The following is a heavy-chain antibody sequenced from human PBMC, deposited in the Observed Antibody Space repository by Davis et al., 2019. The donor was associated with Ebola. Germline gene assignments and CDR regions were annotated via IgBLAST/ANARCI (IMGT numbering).Heavy chain of an antibody. CDR1: GYTFYNHD. CDR2: FSPHNGHT. CDR3: ARRSFCGGDCYSWEFDY. V-gene: IGHV1-18*04. D-gene: IGHD2-21*02. J-gene: IGHJ4*02. Sequence: ASVTVSCKTSGYTFYNHDITWVRQAPGQGLEWVGWFSPHNGHTNYTQKLHDRLTMTSDTSTNTAYMELRSLTFADTAVYFCARRSFCGGDCYSWEFDYWGQGSLVIVSS.